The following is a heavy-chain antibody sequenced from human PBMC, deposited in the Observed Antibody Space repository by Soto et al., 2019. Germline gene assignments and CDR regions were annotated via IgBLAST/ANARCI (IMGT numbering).Heavy chain of an antibody. Sequence: ASVKVSCKASGYIFTNYDINWVRQATGQGLEYLGWINPNSGNTGYVQKFQGRVTMTRNTSISTAYMELSSLRSEDTAVYYCARGRVYYYDSSGPKPRYYGMDVWGQGTTVTVSS. CDR2: INPNSGNT. V-gene: IGHV1-8*01. J-gene: IGHJ6*02. D-gene: IGHD3-22*01. CDR1: GYIFTNYD. CDR3: ARGRVYYYDSSGPKPRYYGMDV.